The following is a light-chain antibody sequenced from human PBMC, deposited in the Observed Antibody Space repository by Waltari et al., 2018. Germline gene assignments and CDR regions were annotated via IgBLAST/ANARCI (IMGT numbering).Light chain of an antibody. CDR3: QQYYSTVT. J-gene: IGKJ4*01. CDR2: WAS. Sequence: DIVMTQSPDSLAVSLGERATINCTSGQSVLYSSNNKNYLAWYQQKPGQPPKLLIYWASTRESGVPDRFSGSGSGTDFTLTISSLQAEDVAVYYCQQYYSTVTFGGGTKVEIK. CDR1: QSVLYSSNNKNY. V-gene: IGKV4-1*01.